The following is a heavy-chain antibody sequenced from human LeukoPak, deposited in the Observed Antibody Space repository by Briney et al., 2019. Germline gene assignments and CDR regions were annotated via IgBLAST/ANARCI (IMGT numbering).Heavy chain of an antibody. D-gene: IGHD5-18*01. J-gene: IGHJ4*02. Sequence: PSQTLSLTCTVSGASIRSGDYYWSWIRQPPGKGLEWIGSIYYSGSTYYNPSLKSRVTISVDTSKNQFSLKLNSVTAADTAVYYCARGYGYSYSLRFDYWGQGTLVTVSS. CDR3: ARGYGYSYSLRFDY. V-gene: IGHV4-39*01. CDR2: IYYSGST. CDR1: GASIRSGDYY.